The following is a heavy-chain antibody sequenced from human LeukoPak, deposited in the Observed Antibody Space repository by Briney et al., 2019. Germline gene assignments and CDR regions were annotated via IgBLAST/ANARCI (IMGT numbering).Heavy chain of an antibody. J-gene: IGHJ4*02. V-gene: IGHV4-59*01. CDR3: ARERRDGYKVYFDY. CDR2: VYYSGTT. D-gene: IGHD5-24*01. Sequence: PSETLSLTCTVSGGSINNYCWSWIRQPPGKGLEWIGYVYYSGTTNYNPSLKSRVTISVDTSKNQFSLRLSSVTAADTAVYYCARERRDGYKVYFDYWGLGTLVTVSS. CDR1: GGSINNYC.